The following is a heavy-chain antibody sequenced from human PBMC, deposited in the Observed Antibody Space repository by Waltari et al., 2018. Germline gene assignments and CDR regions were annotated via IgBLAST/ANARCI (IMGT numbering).Heavy chain of an antibody. CDR3: ARVLAAALGLFDL. CDR1: GGSISSHY. D-gene: IGHD6-13*01. Sequence: QVQLQESGPGLVKPSETLSLTCTVSGGSISSHYWSWIRQPPGKGLEWIGYIYYRGSTNDNPSLKSLVTISVDTSKNQFSLKLSSVTAADTAVYYCARVLAAALGLFDLWGRGTLVTVSS. J-gene: IGHJ2*01. CDR2: IYYRGST. V-gene: IGHV4-59*11.